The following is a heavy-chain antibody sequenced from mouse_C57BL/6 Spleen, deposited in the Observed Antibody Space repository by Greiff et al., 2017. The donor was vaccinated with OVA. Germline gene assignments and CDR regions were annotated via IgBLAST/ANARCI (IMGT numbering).Heavy chain of an antibody. D-gene: IGHD2-4*01. CDR2: IRSKSNNYAT. CDR3: VRSFYDYYRDYYAMDY. J-gene: IGHJ4*01. CDR1: GFSFNTYA. V-gene: IGHV10-1*01. Sequence: EVHLVESGGGLVQPKGSLKLSCAASGFSFNTYAMNWVRQAPGKGLEWVARIRSKSNNYATYYADSVKDRFTISRDDSESMLYLQMNNLKTEDTAMYYCVRSFYDYYRDYYAMDYWGQGTSVTVSS.